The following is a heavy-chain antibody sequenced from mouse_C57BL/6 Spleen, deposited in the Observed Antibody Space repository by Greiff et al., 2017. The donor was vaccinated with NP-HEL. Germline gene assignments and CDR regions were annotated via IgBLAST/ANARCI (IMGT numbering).Heavy chain of an antibody. CDR2: ISYSGST. D-gene: IGHD1-1*01. Sequence: VQLQQSGPGLAKPSQTLSLTCSVTGYSITSDYWNWIRKFPGNKLEYMGYISYSGSTYYNPSLKSRISITRDTSKNQYYLQLNSVTTEDTATYYCARTLHYYGSSPWYFDVWGTGTTVTVSS. CDR1: GYSITSDY. V-gene: IGHV3-8*01. J-gene: IGHJ1*03. CDR3: ARTLHYYGSSPWYFDV.